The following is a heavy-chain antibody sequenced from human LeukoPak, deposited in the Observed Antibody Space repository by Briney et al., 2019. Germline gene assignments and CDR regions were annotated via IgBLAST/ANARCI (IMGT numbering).Heavy chain of an antibody. Sequence: GGSLRLSCAASGFTFSSYSMNWVRQAPGKGLEWLSYISSSSSTIYYADSVKGRFTISRDNAKNSVYLQMNSLRVEDTAVYYCARDAAYGYDRFDYWGQGTQVTVSS. CDR1: GFTFSSYS. J-gene: IGHJ4*02. D-gene: IGHD5-18*01. CDR2: ISSSSSTI. CDR3: ARDAAYGYDRFDY. V-gene: IGHV3-48*04.